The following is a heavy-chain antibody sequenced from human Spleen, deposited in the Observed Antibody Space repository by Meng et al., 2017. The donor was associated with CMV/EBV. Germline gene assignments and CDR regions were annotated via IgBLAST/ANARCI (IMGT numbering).Heavy chain of an antibody. V-gene: IGHV1-69*05. Sequence: SVKVSCKASGGTFSSYAISWVRQAPGQGLEWMGGIIPIFGTANYAQKFQGRVTITTDESTSTAYMELSSLRSEDTAVYYCASIKVEVATIIQKFDSYYYGMDVWGQGTTVTVSS. CDR3: ASIKVEVATIIQKFDSYYYGMDV. J-gene: IGHJ6*02. D-gene: IGHD5-24*01. CDR2: IIPIFGTA. CDR1: GGTFSSYA.